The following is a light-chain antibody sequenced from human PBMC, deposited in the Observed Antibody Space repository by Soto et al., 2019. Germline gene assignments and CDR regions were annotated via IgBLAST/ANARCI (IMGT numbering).Light chain of an antibody. CDR3: QQTDTLPST. J-gene: IGKJ5*01. Sequence: DIQMTHSPSSLSASLGDRVTITFRASQSISSWLAWYQQKPGKAPKLLIFAASTLQSGVPSRFSGSGSRTDFTLTITSLQPEDIGTYYCQQTDTLPSTFGQGTRLEIK. CDR1: QSISSW. CDR2: AAS. V-gene: IGKV1-12*01.